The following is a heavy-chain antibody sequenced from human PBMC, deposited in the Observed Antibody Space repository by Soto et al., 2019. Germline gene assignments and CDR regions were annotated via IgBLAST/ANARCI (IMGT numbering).Heavy chain of an antibody. CDR3: AKDSGGGVGLFDY. V-gene: IGHV3-23*01. CDR2: ISGSSGTS. J-gene: IGHJ4*02. Sequence: EVQLLESGGGLVQPGGSLRLSCAASGFTFSSYAMSWVRQAPGKGLEWVSGISGSSGTSHYADSVKGRFTISRDNSKSTRYLQMNSLRAEDTAVYYCAKDSGGGVGLFDYWGQGTLVTVSS. CDR1: GFTFSSYA. D-gene: IGHD3-16*01.